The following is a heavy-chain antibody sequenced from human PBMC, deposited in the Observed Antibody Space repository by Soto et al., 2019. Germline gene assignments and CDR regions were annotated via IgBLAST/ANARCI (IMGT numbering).Heavy chain of an antibody. V-gene: IGHV3-7*01. CDR3: ARANSRLGELSSDYGMDV. Sequence: GGSLRLSCAASGFTFSGYWMSWVRQAPGKGLEWVANIKQDGSEKYYVDSVKGRFTISRDNAKNSLYLQMNSLRAEDTAVYYCARANSRLGELSSDYGMDVWGQGTTVTVSS. D-gene: IGHD3-16*02. CDR2: IKQDGSEK. J-gene: IGHJ6*02. CDR1: GFTFSGYW.